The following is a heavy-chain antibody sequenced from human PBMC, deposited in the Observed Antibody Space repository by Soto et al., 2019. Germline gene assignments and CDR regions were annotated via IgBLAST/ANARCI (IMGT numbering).Heavy chain of an antibody. Sequence: GASVKDSCKASVYTFTSYGISWVRQAPGQGLEWMGWISAYNGNTNYAQKLQGRVTMTTDTSTSTAYMELRSLRSDDTAVYYCASSESGYSYGYGAFDIWGQGTMVTV. J-gene: IGHJ3*02. V-gene: IGHV1-18*04. CDR2: ISAYNGNT. CDR3: ASSESGYSYGYGAFDI. D-gene: IGHD5-18*01. CDR1: VYTFTSYG.